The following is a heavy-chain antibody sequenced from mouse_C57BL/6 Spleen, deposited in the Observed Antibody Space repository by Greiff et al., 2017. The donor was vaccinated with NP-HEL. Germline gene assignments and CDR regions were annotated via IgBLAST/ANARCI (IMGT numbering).Heavy chain of an antibody. Sequence: EVKLMESGPELVKPGDSVKISCKASGYSFTGYFMNWVMQSHGKSLEWIGRINPYNGDTFYNQKFKGKATLTVDKSSSTAHMELRSLTSEDSAVYYCAREGLLRSFAYWGQGTLVTVSA. CDR1: GYSFTGYF. CDR3: AREGLLRSFAY. V-gene: IGHV1-20*01. J-gene: IGHJ3*01. CDR2: INPYNGDT. D-gene: IGHD1-1*01.